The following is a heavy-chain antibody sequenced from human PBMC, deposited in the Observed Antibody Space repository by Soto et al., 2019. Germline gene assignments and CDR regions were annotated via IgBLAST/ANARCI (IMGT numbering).Heavy chain of an antibody. CDR3: VRDRDSDTWPSRDV. J-gene: IGHJ6*02. CDR1: GYSFNRNG. V-gene: IGHV1-18*01. CDR2: ISAKNGDT. Sequence: QVHLVQSGAELKKPGASVRVSCKASGYSFNRNGISWVRQATGQGLVWMGWISAKNGDTNYAQKFEGRVIMTTDTSTSTAYMELRSLRSDDTAVYYCVRDRDSDTWPSRDVWGQGTTVTVSS. D-gene: IGHD1-26*01.